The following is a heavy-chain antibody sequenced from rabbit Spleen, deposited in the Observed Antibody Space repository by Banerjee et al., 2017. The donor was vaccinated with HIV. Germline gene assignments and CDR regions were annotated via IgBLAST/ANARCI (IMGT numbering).Heavy chain of an antibody. V-gene: IGHV1S40*01. CDR2: IWTGSTSIT. CDR3: ARDPNYASGHYIYNL. Sequence: QSLEESGGGLVKPGASLTLTCTASGFSFSSGYDMCWVRQATGKGLEWIGTIWTGSTSITWYASWALGRFTISKTSSTTVTLQLNSLTAADTATYFCARDPNYASGHYIYNLWGQGTLVTVS. D-gene: IGHD1-1*01. CDR1: GFSFSSGYD. J-gene: IGHJ4*01.